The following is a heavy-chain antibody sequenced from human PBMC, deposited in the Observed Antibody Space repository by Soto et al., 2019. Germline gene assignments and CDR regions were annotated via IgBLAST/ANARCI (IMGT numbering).Heavy chain of an antibody. CDR1: GVSISSHDW. CDR3: ATRDTGRVY. Sequence: QVQLQESGPGLVKPSGTLSLTCAVSGVSISSHDWWTWVRQPPGKGLEWIGESHQSGNTNYNSSLESRVTISLDKSKNQFSLQLSSVTVADTAVYYCATRDTGRVYWGQGNLVTVSS. J-gene: IGHJ4*02. CDR2: SHQSGNT. V-gene: IGHV4-4*02. D-gene: IGHD5-18*01.